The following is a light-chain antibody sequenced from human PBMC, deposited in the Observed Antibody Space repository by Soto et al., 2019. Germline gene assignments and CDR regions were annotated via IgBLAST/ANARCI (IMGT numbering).Light chain of an antibody. V-gene: IGLV2-14*01. CDR3: SSYAGSNNYV. CDR1: SSDVGGYNH. CDR2: EVS. Sequence: QSALTQPASVSGSPGQSITISCTGTSSDVGGYNHVSWYQHHPGKAPKLMIYEVSNRPSGVSNRFSGSKSGNTASLTISGLQADDEADYYCSSYAGSNNYVFGTGTKVTVL. J-gene: IGLJ1*01.